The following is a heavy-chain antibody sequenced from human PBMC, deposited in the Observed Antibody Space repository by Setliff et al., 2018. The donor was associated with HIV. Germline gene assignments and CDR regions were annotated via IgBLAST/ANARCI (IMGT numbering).Heavy chain of an antibody. Sequence: ASVKVSCKASGYTFTSNYDINWVRQATGQGLEWMGWMNPNSGNTGYAQKFQGRVTMTRNTSISTAYMELSSLRSEDTAVYYCARGGIVGATAWGQGTLVTVSS. CDR3: ARGGIVGATA. D-gene: IGHD1-26*01. V-gene: IGHV1-8*01. CDR1: GYTFTSNYD. J-gene: IGHJ5*02. CDR2: MNPNSGNT.